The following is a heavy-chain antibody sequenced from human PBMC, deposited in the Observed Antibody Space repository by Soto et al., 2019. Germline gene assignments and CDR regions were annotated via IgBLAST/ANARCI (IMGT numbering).Heavy chain of an antibody. CDR1: GGSISSGGYY. CDR3: ARATDTAMDDNWFDP. CDR2: IYYSGST. Sequence: KPSETLSLTCTVSGGSISSGGYYWSWIRQHPGKGLEWIGYIYYSGSTYYNPPLKSRVTISVDTSKNQFSLKLSSVTAADTAVYYCARATDTAMDDNWFDPWGQGTLVTSPQ. D-gene: IGHD5-18*01. V-gene: IGHV4-31*03. J-gene: IGHJ5*02.